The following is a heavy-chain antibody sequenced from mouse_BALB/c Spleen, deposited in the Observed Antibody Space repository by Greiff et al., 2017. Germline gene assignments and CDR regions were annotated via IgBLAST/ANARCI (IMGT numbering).Heavy chain of an antibody. J-gene: IGHJ4*01. CDR1: GFTFSSYT. D-gene: IGHD2-4*01. CDR2: ISNGGGST. CDR3: ARRDDYDDYAMDY. V-gene: IGHV5-12-2*01. Sequence: EVQLVESGGGLVQPGGSLKLSCAASGFTFSSYTMSWVRQTPEKRLEWVAYISNGGGSTYYPDTVKGRFTISRDNAKNTLYLQMSSLKSEDTAMYYCARRDDYDDYAMDYWGQGTSVTVSS.